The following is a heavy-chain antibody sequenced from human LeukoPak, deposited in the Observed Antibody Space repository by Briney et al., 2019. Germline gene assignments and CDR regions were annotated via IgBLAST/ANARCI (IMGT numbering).Heavy chain of an antibody. CDR3: ARHGGRPKMIYFDY. CDR2: ISSSGRTI. CDR1: GFTFSDYY. Sequence: GGSLRLSCAASGFTFSDYYMSWIRQAPGKGLEWVSYISSSGRTIYYAASVKGRFTISRDNANNSLYLQMNSLRAEDTAVYYCARHGGRPKMIYFDYWGQGTLVTVSS. J-gene: IGHJ4*02. D-gene: IGHD1-26*01. V-gene: IGHV3-11*01.